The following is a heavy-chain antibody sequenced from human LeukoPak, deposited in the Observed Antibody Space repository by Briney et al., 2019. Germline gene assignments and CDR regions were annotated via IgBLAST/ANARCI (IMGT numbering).Heavy chain of an antibody. CDR2: IYYSGIT. D-gene: IGHD3-10*01. V-gene: IGHV4-39*01. J-gene: IGHJ6*03. CDR3: ARHQEGMVRGVLYYMDV. CDR1: GASISSSDRY. Sequence: SETLSLTCTVSGASISSSDRYWGWIRQPPGTGLEWIVSIYYSGITYHNPSLKSRVTISVDTSNNQFSLKMSSVTAADTAVYFCARHQEGMVRGVLYYMDVWGKGTTVIISS.